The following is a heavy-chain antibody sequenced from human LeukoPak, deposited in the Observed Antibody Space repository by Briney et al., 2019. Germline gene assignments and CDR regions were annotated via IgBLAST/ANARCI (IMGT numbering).Heavy chain of an antibody. J-gene: IGHJ4*02. D-gene: IGHD6-19*01. V-gene: IGHV3-33*01. CDR2: IWYEGRNK. Sequence: PGRSLRLSCAASGFSFSSYGMDWVRQAPGKGLEWVAVIWYEGRNKYYAESVKGRFIISRDNSKNTVYLQMNSLRSEDTAVYYCARGVSSGWSYYFDYWGQGTLVTVSS. CDR3: ARGVSSGWSYYFDY. CDR1: GFSFSSYG.